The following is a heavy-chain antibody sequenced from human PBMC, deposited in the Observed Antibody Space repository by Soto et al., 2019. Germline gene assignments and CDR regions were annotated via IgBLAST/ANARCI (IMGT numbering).Heavy chain of an antibody. J-gene: IGHJ4*02. D-gene: IGHD4-17*01. CDR1: GFTFRTTA. V-gene: IGHV3-23*01. Sequence: GGSLRLSCAASGFTFRTTAMSWVRQPPGKGLEWVSAISGAGDSPFYADSVKGRFTISRDNSNNMLYLQIYGLRAEDTAIYFCAKGGDYDLDFDSWGQGTSVTVS. CDR2: ISGAGDSP. CDR3: AKGGDYDLDFDS.